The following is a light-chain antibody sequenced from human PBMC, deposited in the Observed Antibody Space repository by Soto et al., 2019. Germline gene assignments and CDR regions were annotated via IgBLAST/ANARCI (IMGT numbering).Light chain of an antibody. V-gene: IGKV3-15*01. CDR1: QSVGSY. Sequence: EIVMTQSPATLSVSLGDRATLSCRASQSVGSYLAWYQQKPGQAPRLLIYGASTRATGIPARFSGGGSETDFTLTISSLQSEDFAVYYCQQYDSWPPTYTFGQGTKLEIK. J-gene: IGKJ2*01. CDR3: QQYDSWPPTYT. CDR2: GAS.